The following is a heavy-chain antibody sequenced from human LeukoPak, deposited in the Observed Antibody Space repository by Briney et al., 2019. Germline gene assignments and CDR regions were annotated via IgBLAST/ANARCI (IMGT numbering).Heavy chain of an antibody. CDR2: ISGSGGST. V-gene: IGHV3-23*01. J-gene: IGHJ4*02. D-gene: IGHD1-1*01. Sequence: GGSLRLSCAASGFTFSSYAMSWVRQAPGKGLEWVSAISGSGGSTYYADSVKGRFTISRDNSKNTLFLQMNSLRTEDTGVYYCAKSGGRNDFNYWGQGTLVTVPS. CDR1: GFTFSSYA. CDR3: AKSGGRNDFNY.